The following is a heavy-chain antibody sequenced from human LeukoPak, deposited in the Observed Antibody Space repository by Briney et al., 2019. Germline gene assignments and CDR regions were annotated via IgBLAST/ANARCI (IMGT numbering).Heavy chain of an antibody. CDR2: IYHSGST. CDR3: ARHLHYYDSSGYHYGNWFDP. D-gene: IGHD3-22*01. CDR1: GGSISSSSYY. Sequence: SETLSLTCTVSGGSISSSSYYWGWIRQPPGKGLEWIGSIYHSGSTYYNPSLKSRVTISVDTSKNQFSLKLSSVTAADTAVYYCARHLHYYDSSGYHYGNWFDPWGQGTLVTVSS. J-gene: IGHJ5*02. V-gene: IGHV4-39*01.